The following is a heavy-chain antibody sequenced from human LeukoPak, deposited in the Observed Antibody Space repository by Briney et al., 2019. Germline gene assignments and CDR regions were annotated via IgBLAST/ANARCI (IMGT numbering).Heavy chain of an antibody. Sequence: GGSLRLSCAASGFTFSSYGMHWVRQAPGKGLERVAVIWYDGSNKYYADSVKGRFTISRDNSKNTLYLQMNSLRAEDTAVYYCATPASTVTTSWGQGTLVTVSS. D-gene: IGHD4-17*01. CDR1: GFTFSSYG. J-gene: IGHJ4*02. V-gene: IGHV3-33*01. CDR2: IWYDGSNK. CDR3: ATPASTVTTS.